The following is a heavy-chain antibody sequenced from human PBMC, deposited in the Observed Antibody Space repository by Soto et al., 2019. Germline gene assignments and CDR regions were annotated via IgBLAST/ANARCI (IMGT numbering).Heavy chain of an antibody. D-gene: IGHD6-19*01. CDR1: GFIFSQYS. Sequence: GGSLRLSCAASGFIFSQYSMNWVRQAPGKGLEWVSSISSTGALMYYADSVKGRFTISRDDADNSLYLQMNSLRVEGTAVYYCARDRLARGIPVAGRIDYWGQGA. CDR2: ISSTGALM. V-gene: IGHV3-21*01. J-gene: IGHJ4*02. CDR3: ARDRLARGIPVAGRIDY.